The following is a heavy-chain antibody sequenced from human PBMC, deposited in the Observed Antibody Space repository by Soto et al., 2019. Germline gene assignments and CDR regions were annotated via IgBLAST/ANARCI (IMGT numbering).Heavy chain of an antibody. CDR1: GFTFSSYA. Sequence: PGGSLRLSCAASGFTFSSYAMSWVRQAPGKGLEWVSAISGSGGSTYYADSVKGRFTISRDNSKNTLYLQMNSLRAEDTAVYYCAKDFMYSGSYPVHFDYWGQGTLVTVSS. V-gene: IGHV3-23*01. J-gene: IGHJ4*02. D-gene: IGHD1-26*01. CDR2: ISGSGGST. CDR3: AKDFMYSGSYPVHFDY.